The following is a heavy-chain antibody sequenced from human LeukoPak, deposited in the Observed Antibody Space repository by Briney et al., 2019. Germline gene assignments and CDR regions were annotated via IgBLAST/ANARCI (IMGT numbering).Heavy chain of an antibody. J-gene: IGHJ3*02. CDR3: AKSNGYGLVDI. Sequence: PSETLSLTCTVSGYSISSGYYWGWIRQPPGKGLEWIGSIYNSGSTYYNPSLKSRVTISVDTSRNQFSLKLNSVTAADTAVYYCAKSNGYGLVDIWGQGTMVTVSS. V-gene: IGHV4-38-2*02. CDR2: IYNSGST. CDR1: GYSISSGYY. D-gene: IGHD3-10*01.